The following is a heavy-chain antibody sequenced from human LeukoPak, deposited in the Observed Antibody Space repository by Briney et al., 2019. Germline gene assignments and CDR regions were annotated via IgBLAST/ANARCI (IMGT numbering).Heavy chain of an antibody. CDR2: ISGSGGST. CDR1: GFTFSSYA. D-gene: IGHD3-10*01. CDR3: AKAPFSGSFGYFQH. J-gene: IGHJ1*01. Sequence: GGSLRLSCAASGFTFSSYAMSWVRQAPGKGLEWVSAISGSGGSTSYADSVKGRFTISRDNSKNTLYLQMNSLRAEDTAVYYCAKAPFSGSFGYFQHWGQGTLVTVSS. V-gene: IGHV3-23*01.